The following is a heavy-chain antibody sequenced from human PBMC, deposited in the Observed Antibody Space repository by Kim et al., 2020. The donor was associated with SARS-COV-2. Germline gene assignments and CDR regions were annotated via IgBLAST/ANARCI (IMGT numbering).Heavy chain of an antibody. D-gene: IGHD3-22*01. J-gene: IGHJ4*02. CDR1: GFNFKDYN. CDR3: ARVVAFYYDSGAYPRGGHFEN. V-gene: IGHV3-21*01. Sequence: GGSLRLSCTASGFNFKDYNMDWVRQAPGKGLEWVSSISGSSTFKYYADSVKGRFTISRDNAKNSVFLQMDSLRVEDTALYYCARVVAFYYDSGAYPRGGHFENWGKGTLATVSS. CDR2: ISGSSTFK.